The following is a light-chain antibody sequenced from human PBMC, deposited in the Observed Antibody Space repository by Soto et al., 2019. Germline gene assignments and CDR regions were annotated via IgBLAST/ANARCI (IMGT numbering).Light chain of an antibody. CDR2: DNN. CDR1: TSNIGRNT. CDR3: AAWDDSLNGGL. Sequence: QSVLTQPPSASGTPGQRVTISCSGSTSNIGRNTVNWYQQLPGTAPKLLIYDNNQRPSGVPDRFSGSTSGTSGSLAISGLQSEDEADYYYAAWDDSLNGGLFGGGTKLTVL. V-gene: IGLV1-44*01. J-gene: IGLJ3*02.